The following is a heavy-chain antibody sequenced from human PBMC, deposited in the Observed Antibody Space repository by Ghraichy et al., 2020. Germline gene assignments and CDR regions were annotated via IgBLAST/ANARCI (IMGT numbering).Heavy chain of an antibody. CDR1: GFTFSSYW. Sequence: GESLNISCAASGFTFSSYWMHWVRQAPGKGLEWVANIKQDGSEKYYVDSVKGRFTISRDNAKNSLYLQMSSLRAEDTAMYYCARVRVTLVQGVSVTTRYYGLDVWGQGTTVTVSS. CDR2: IKQDGSEK. D-gene: IGHD3-10*01. V-gene: IGHV3-7*01. J-gene: IGHJ6*02. CDR3: ARVRVTLVQGVSVTTRYYGLDV.